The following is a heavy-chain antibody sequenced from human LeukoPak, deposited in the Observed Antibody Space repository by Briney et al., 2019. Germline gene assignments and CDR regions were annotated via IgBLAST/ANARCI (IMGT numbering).Heavy chain of an antibody. CDR3: ARGRGSSSSYYMDV. CDR2: IKQDGSEK. D-gene: IGHD6-6*01. CDR1: GFTFSSYW. Sequence: GGSLRLSCAASGFTFSSYWMSWVRQALGKGLEWVANIKQDGSEKYYVDSVKGRFTISRDNAKNSLYLQMNSLRAEDTAVYYCARGRGSSSSYYMDVWGKGTTVTVSS. J-gene: IGHJ6*03. V-gene: IGHV3-7*01.